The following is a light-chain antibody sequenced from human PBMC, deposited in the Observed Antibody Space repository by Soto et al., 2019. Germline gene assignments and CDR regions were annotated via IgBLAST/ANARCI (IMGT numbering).Light chain of an antibody. V-gene: IGKV3-15*01. CDR3: QQYDNWWT. Sequence: EIEMTQSPATLSVSPGERATLSCRASQSDSSNLAWYQQKPGQAPRLLIYGASTRATGIPVRFSGSGSGTEFTLTITSLQSEDFAVYYCQQYDNWWTFGQGTNVEIK. J-gene: IGKJ1*01. CDR1: QSDSSN. CDR2: GAS.